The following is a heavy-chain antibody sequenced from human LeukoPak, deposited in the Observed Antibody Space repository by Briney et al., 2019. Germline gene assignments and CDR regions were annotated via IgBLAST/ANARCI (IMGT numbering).Heavy chain of an antibody. V-gene: IGHV5-51*01. CDR2: IYPGDSTT. CDR3: AGLYCRGGACYGGWFDP. CDR1: GYSFTSYW. D-gene: IGHD2-15*01. Sequence: RGDFLKISCKGSGYSFTSYWIGWVRQMPGKGLEWRGIIYPGDSTTRYSPSFQGQVTISVDKSISTAYLQWHTLKASDTATYYCAGLYCRGGACYGGWFDPWGQGTLVTVSS. J-gene: IGHJ5*02.